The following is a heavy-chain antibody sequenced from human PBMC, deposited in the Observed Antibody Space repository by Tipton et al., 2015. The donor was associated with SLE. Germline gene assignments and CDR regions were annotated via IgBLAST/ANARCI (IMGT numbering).Heavy chain of an antibody. J-gene: IGHJ4*02. CDR1: GFTFSSYA. Sequence: QVQLVQSGGGVVQPGRSLRLSCAASGFTFSSYAMHWVRQAPGKGLEWVAVISYDGSNKYYADSVKGRFTISRDNSKNTLYLQMNSLRAEDTTVYDCARETAAAGYFFDYWGQGTLVTVSS. D-gene: IGHD6-13*01. CDR2: ISYDGSNK. V-gene: IGHV3-30*04. CDR3: ARETAAAGYFFDY.